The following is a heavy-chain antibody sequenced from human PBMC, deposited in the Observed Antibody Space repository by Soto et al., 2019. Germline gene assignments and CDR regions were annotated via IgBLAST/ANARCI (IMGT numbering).Heavy chain of an antibody. CDR3: AHTSYSGTYYFYS. V-gene: IGHV2-5*01. Sequence: SGPTLVNPTQTLTVTCSFSGFSLTTSAAGVGWIRQTPGKALEWLAVIFGHGNEKYSPSLKNRLTVTKDTSKNHVVLTMTNMHPLDSATYYCAHTSYSGTYYFYSWGQGTLVTVSS. CDR2: IFGHGNE. J-gene: IGHJ4*02. D-gene: IGHD1-26*01. CDR1: GFSLTTSAAG.